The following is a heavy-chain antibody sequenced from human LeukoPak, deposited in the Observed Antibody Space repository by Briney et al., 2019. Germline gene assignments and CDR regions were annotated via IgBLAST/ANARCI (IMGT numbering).Heavy chain of an antibody. Sequence: GGSLRLSCEASGFTIGSHAMYWVRQAPGKGLEWVAGIFGSGGSPHYADPVKGRFTISRDNSRNTVYLQINSLRAEDTAVYYCGKTTVGYSSGQKPAWPVDYWGQGTLVTVSS. J-gene: IGHJ4*02. D-gene: IGHD5-18*01. CDR1: GFTIGSHA. V-gene: IGHV3-23*01. CDR3: GKTTVGYSSGQKPAWPVDY. CDR2: IFGSGGSP.